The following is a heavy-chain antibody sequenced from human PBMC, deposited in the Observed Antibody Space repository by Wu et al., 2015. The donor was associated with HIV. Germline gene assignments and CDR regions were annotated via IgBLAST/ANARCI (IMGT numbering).Heavy chain of an antibody. CDR2: IIPIFGTA. V-gene: IGHV1-69*12. D-gene: IGHD5-24*01. CDR1: GGTFSSYA. J-gene: IGHJ6*03. Sequence: QVQLVQSGAEVKKPGSSVKVSCKASGGTFSSYAISWVRQAPGQGLEWMGGIIPIFGTANYAQKFQGRVTITADESTSTAYMELSSLRSEDTAVYYCARGSRDGYNSRDYYYYMDVWGKGTTVTVSS. CDR3: ARGSRDGYNSRDYYYYMDV.